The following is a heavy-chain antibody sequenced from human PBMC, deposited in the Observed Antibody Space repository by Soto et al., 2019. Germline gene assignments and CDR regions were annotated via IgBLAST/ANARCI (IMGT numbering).Heavy chain of an antibody. J-gene: IGHJ4*02. CDR3: ARGSMIRLHRLIDY. CDR2: MNPNSGNT. Sequence: ASVEVSCKVSGYTFTSYDINWVRQATGQGLEWMGWMNPNSGNTGYAQKFQGRVTMTRNTSIGTAYMELSSLRSEDTAVYYCARGSMIRLHRLIDYWGQGTLVTVSS. D-gene: IGHD3-22*01. V-gene: IGHV1-8*01. CDR1: GYTFTSYD.